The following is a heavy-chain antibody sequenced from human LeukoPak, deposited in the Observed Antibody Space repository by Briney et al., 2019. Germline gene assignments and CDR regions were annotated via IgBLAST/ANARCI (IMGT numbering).Heavy chain of an antibody. CDR3: ARLPLGAFGEVLNFDC. CDR1: SEFFSGYY. V-gene: IGHV4-34*01. J-gene: IGHJ4*02. D-gene: IGHD3-10*01. Sequence: SETLSLTCGVSSEFFSGYYWGWIRQPPGKGLEWIGDINDSGTTKYNPTLKSRVTISIDTSKNQFSLKVKSVTAADTAVYYCARLPLGAFGEVLNFDCWGQGTLVIASS. CDR2: INDSGTT.